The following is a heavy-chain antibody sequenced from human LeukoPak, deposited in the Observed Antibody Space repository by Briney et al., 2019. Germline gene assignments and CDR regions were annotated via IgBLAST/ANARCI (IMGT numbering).Heavy chain of an antibody. CDR1: GFTFSSYA. V-gene: IGHV3-23*01. D-gene: IGHD3-22*01. Sequence: PGRSLRLSCAASGFTFSSYAMSWVRQAPGKGLEWVSAISGSGGSTYYADSVKGRFTISRDNSKNTLYLQMNSLRAEDTAVYYCAKLVFGDSSGFVGYWGQGTLVTVSS. CDR2: ISGSGGST. J-gene: IGHJ4*02. CDR3: AKLVFGDSSGFVGY.